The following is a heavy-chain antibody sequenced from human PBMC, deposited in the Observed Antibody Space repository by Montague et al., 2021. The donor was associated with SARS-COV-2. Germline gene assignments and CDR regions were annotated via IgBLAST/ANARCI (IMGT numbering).Heavy chain of an antibody. CDR2: ISSSSSYI. CDR1: GFTFSSYS. V-gene: IGHV3-21*01. Sequence: SLRLSLSASGFTFSSYSMNWVRQAPGKGLEWVSSISSSSSYIYYADSAKGRFTISRDNAKNSLYLQMNSLRAEDTAVYYCARAGTYYDILTGYAELGYFDYWGQGTLVTVSS. D-gene: IGHD3-9*01. CDR3: ARAGTYYDILTGYAELGYFDY. J-gene: IGHJ4*02.